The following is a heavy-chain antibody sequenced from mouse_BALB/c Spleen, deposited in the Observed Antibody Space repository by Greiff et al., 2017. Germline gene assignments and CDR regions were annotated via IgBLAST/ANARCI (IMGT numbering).Heavy chain of an antibody. D-gene: IGHD4-1*01. CDR3: ARRGGWDEAWFAY. CDR2: IDPANGNT. V-gene: IGHV14-3*02. CDR1: GFNIKDTY. J-gene: IGHJ3*01. Sequence: VQLQQSGAELVKPGASVKLSCTASGFNIKDTYMHWVKQRPEQGLEWIGRIDPANGNTKYDPKFQGKATITADTSSNTAYLQLSSLTSEDTAVYYCARRGGWDEAWFAYWGQGTLVTVSA.